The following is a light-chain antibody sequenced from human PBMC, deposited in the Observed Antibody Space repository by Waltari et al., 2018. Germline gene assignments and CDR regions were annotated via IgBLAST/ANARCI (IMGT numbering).Light chain of an antibody. CDR1: NSNIGAGYG. J-gene: IGLJ3*02. Sequence: QSVLTQPPSVSGAPGQRVTSSCTGSNSNIGAGYGVHWYQHLPGTAPKLLIYANNNRPSGVHERFSGSNSGTSATLAITGLQAEDEADYHCQSYDSSLSGVVFGGGTKLTVL. V-gene: IGLV1-40*01. CDR2: ANN. CDR3: QSYDSSLSGVV.